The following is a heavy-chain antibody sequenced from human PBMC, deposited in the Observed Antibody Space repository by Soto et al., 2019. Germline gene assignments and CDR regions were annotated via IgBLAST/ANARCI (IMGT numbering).Heavy chain of an antibody. CDR3: ARESGGATATLDYYYFYMDV. V-gene: IGHV1-2*02. CDR1: GYRFSDYY. J-gene: IGHJ6*03. Sequence: QVQLVQSGAEVKKPGASVTVSCKASGYRFSDYYLHWVRQAPGQGPEWMGWMNPNSGDTKYAQKFKGRVTMTRDTSVRTACMELNWLKSVDTAVYYCARESGGATATLDYYYFYMDVWGIGTTVTVSS. D-gene: IGHD5-12*01. CDR2: MNPNSGDT.